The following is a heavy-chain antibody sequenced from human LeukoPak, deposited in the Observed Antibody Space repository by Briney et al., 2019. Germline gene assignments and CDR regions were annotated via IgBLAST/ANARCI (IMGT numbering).Heavy chain of an antibody. V-gene: IGHV3-23*01. D-gene: IGHD5-18*01. CDR1: GFTFSSYA. J-gene: IGHJ4*02. CDR2: ISGSGGST. Sequence: GALRLSCAASGFTFSSYAMSGVRQAPGKGVEGVSAISGSGGSTYYADSVKGRFTISRDNSKNTLYLQMNSLRAEDTAVYYCAKLLQLWLSEGVDYWGQGTLVTVSS. CDR3: AKLLQLWLSEGVDY.